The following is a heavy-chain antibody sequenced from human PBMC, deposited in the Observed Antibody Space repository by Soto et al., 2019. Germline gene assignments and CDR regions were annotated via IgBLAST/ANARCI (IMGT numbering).Heavy chain of an antibody. D-gene: IGHD3-22*01. V-gene: IGHV1-69*01. CDR3: ARGWGYDSNDYYYSY. CDR2: IIPIFGTA. CDR1: GGTFSRHA. Sequence: QVQMVQSGAEVRKPGSSVKVSCKASGGTFSRHAISGVRQAPGQGLEWMGGIIPIFGTANHAQKFQGRVTIIADESTSTVYMELSSLRSEYTAMYYCARGWGYDSNDYYYSYWGQGTLVSVSS. J-gene: IGHJ4*02.